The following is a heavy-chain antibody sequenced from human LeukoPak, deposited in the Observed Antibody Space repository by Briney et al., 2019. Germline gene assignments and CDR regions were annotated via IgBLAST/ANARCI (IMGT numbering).Heavy chain of an antibody. Sequence: ASVKVSCKASGGTFSSYAISWVRQAPGQGLEWMGWMNPNSGNTGYAQKFQGRVTMTRNTSISTAYMELSSLRSEDTAVYYCARGSTAMVPWGQGTLVTVSS. CDR1: GGTFSSYA. J-gene: IGHJ4*02. CDR3: ARGSTAMVP. D-gene: IGHD5-18*01. CDR2: MNPNSGNT. V-gene: IGHV1-8*02.